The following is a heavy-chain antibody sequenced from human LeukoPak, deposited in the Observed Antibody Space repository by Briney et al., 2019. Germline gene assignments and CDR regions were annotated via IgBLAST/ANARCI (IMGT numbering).Heavy chain of an antibody. CDR2: ISSSSSTI. J-gene: IGHJ3*02. V-gene: IGHV3-48*01. CDR1: GFTFSSYS. Sequence: GGSLRLSCAASGFTFSSYSMNWVRQAPGKGLEWVSYISSSSSTIYYADSVKGRFTISRDNAKNSLYLQMNSLRAEDTAVYYCASVYKSEWLRRCAFDIWGQGTMVAVAS. CDR3: ASVYKSEWLRRCAFDI. D-gene: IGHD5-12*01.